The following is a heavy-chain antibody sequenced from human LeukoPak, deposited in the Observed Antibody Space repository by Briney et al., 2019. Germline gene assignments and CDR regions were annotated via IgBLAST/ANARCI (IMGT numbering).Heavy chain of an antibody. D-gene: IGHD1-1*01. J-gene: IGHJ6*03. CDR3: AKEGMIQPYYYYMDV. V-gene: IGHV3-23*01. CDR2: ISGSGGST. Sequence: GGSLRLSCAASGFAFSSYAMSWVRQAPGKGLEWVSAISGSGGSTYYADSVKGRFTISRDNSKNTLYLQMNSLRAEDTAVYYCAKEGMIQPYYYYMDVWGKGTTVTVSS. CDR1: GFAFSSYA.